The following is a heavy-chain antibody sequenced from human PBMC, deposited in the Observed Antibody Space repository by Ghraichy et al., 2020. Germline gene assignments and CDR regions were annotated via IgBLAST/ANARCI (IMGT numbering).Heavy chain of an antibody. CDR2: IVAGSGNT. CDR1: GYTFTSSA. V-gene: IGHV1-58*01. Sequence: SVKVSCKASGYTFTSSAVQWVRQARGQRLEWIGWIVAGSGNTNYAQKFQERVTITRDMSTSTAYMELSSLRSEDTAVYYCAAMVQETLYYYMDVWGKGTTVTVSS. D-gene: IGHD3-10*01. J-gene: IGHJ6*03. CDR3: AAMVQETLYYYMDV.